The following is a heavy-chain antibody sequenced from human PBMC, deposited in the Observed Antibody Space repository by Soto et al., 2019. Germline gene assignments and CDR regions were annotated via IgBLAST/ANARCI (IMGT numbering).Heavy chain of an antibody. CDR1: GFTFSSYW. CDR2: IKGDASSV. Sequence: PGGSLRLSCEAXGFTFSSYWMHWVRQAPGKGLVWISRIKGDASSVNYAASVKGRFTISRDNAKNTLYLQMNSLSAEDTALYYCARGAPGRFYFDYWGQGTLVTVSS. D-gene: IGHD3-10*01. J-gene: IGHJ4*02. CDR3: ARGAPGRFYFDY. V-gene: IGHV3-74*01.